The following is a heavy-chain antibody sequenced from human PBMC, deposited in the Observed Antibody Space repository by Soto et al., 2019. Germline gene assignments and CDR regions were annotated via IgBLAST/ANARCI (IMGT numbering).Heavy chain of an antibody. CDR3: ARGAAMVHLPFDY. CDR1: GGSISSGGYY. V-gene: IGHV4-31*03. Sequence: QVQLQESGPGLVKPSQTLSLTCTVSGGSISSGGYYWSWIRQHPGKGLEWIGYIYYSGSTYYNPSLKSRVTISVDTSKNQCSLKLSSVTAADTAVYYCARGAAMVHLPFDYWGQGTLVTVSS. J-gene: IGHJ4*02. D-gene: IGHD5-18*01. CDR2: IYYSGST.